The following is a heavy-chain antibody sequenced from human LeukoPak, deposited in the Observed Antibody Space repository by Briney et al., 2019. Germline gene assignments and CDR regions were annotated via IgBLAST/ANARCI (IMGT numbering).Heavy chain of an antibody. J-gene: IGHJ3*02. CDR2: ISDNSDYI. V-gene: IGHV3-21*01. Sequence: GGSLRLSCVASGFSFSSHPMNWVRQAPGKGLEWVSSISDNSDYIYYADSVKGRFTISRVNAKKSLYLQMNSLRAEETAVYYCAKFGFGGVISDAFDIWGQGTMVTVSS. CDR1: GFSFSSHP. D-gene: IGHD3-16*02. CDR3: AKFGFGGVISDAFDI.